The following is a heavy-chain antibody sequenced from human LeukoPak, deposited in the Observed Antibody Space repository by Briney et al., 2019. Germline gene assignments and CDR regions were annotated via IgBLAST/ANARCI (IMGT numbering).Heavy chain of an antibody. D-gene: IGHD3-22*01. V-gene: IGHV3-23*01. CDR3: AKESMIVVVMNWFDP. CDR1: GFTFSSYA. CDR2: ISGSGGST. Sequence: GGPLRLPCAASGFTFSSYAMSWLRQAPGKGLEWVSDISGSGGSTYYADSVKGRFTITRDNSKNTLYLQMNSLRAEDTAVYYRAKESMIVVVMNWFDPWGQGTLVTVSS. J-gene: IGHJ5*02.